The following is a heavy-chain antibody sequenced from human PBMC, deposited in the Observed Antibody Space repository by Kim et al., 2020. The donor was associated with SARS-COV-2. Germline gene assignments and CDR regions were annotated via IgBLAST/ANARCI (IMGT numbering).Heavy chain of an antibody. CDR2: TTGSGDST. Sequence: GGSLRLSCAASGFTFSSYAMSWVRQAPGKGLEWVSDTTGSGDSTYSADSVKGRFAISRDNSKNTLYLQMNSLRAEDAAVYYCAKGSRSSGYYVDNWGQGTLVTVSS. V-gene: IGHV3-23*01. J-gene: IGHJ4*02. CDR3: AKGSRSSGYYVDN. D-gene: IGHD3-22*01. CDR1: GFTFSSYA.